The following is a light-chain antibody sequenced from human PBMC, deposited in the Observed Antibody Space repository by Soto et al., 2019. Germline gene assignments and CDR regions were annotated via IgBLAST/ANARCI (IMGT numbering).Light chain of an antibody. CDR1: QSIDNW. CDR2: EAS. CDR3: QQYSNYPRT. V-gene: IGKV1-5*01. J-gene: IGKJ1*01. Sequence: DIQMTQSPYTLSASVGDRVTITCRASQSIDNWLAWYQQKPGKAPKFLIYEASSLESGVPSRFSGSGSGTEFTLTISSLQPDDFATYYCQQYSNYPRTFGQGTKVEIK.